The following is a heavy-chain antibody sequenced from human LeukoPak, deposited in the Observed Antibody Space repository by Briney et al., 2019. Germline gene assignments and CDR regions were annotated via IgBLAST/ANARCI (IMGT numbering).Heavy chain of an antibody. CDR3: ASYPRPSALTRGLFDY. J-gene: IGHJ4*02. D-gene: IGHD7-27*01. CDR1: GGSISSSSYY. CDR2: IYYSGST. V-gene: IGHV4-39*01. Sequence: SETLSLTCTVSGGSISSSSYYWGWIRQPPGKGLEWIGSIYYSGSTYYNPSLKSRVTISVDTSKNQFSLKLSSVTAADTAVYYCASYPRPSALTRGLFDYWGQGTLVTVSS.